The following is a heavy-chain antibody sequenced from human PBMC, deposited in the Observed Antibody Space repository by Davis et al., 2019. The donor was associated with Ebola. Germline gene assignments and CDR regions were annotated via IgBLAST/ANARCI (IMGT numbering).Heavy chain of an antibody. CDR2: VSTDSGDT. Sequence: AASVKVSCKASGYTFTSYSLHWLRQAPGQSPEWLGWVSTDSGDTGYSQKFQGRVTMITDTSISTAYMELNRLTYDDTAVYYCARAQFPTTSDHWAQGTLVTVSS. V-gene: IGHV1-2*02. D-gene: IGHD1-1*01. J-gene: IGHJ4*02. CDR1: GYTFTSYS. CDR3: ARAQFPTTSDH.